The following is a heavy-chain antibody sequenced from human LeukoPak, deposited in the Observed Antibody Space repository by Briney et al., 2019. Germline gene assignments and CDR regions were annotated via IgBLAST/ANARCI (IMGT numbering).Heavy chain of an antibody. CDR3: ARVSRGNSVGGDY. V-gene: IGHV4-59*01. CDR1: GGSISSYY. Sequence: SETLSLTCTVSGGSISSYYWSWIRQPPGKGLEWIGYIYYSGSTNYNPSLKSRVTISVDTSKNQFSLKLSSVTAADTAMYYCARVSRGNSVGGDYWGQGTPVTVSS. J-gene: IGHJ4*02. D-gene: IGHD4-23*01. CDR2: IYYSGST.